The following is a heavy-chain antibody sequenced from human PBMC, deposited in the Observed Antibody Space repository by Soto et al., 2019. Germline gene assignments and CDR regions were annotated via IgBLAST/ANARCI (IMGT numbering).Heavy chain of an antibody. V-gene: IGHV3-23*01. CDR3: AKTMPRLQLWEDFDY. D-gene: IGHD5-18*01. CDR1: GFIFSSYA. CDR2: ISGGGGST. J-gene: IGHJ4*02. Sequence: GGSLRLSCAASGFIFSSYAMSWVRQAPGKGLEWVSTISGGGGSTYYSDSVKGRFTISRDNSKNTLYLQMNSLRAEDTAVYYCAKTMPRLQLWEDFDYWGQGTLVTVSS.